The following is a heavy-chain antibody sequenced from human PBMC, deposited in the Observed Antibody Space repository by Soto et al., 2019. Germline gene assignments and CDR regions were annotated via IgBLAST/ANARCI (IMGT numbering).Heavy chain of an antibody. V-gene: IGHV1-8*01. J-gene: IGHJ4*02. CDR2: MEPSTGRK. Sequence: QVQLVQSGAEVREPGASVKVSCKASGYSFTSLDINWVRQTAAQGLEWMGWMEPSTGRKGYAQKFQGRVTMTRDPSINTAYMELTTLTSDDTAFYYWARGVSAGVDYWGQGTLVSVSS. CDR1: GYSFTSLD. D-gene: IGHD1-26*01. CDR3: ARGVSAGVDY.